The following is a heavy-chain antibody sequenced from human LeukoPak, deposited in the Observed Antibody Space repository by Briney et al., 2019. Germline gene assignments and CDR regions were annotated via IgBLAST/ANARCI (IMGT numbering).Heavy chain of an antibody. J-gene: IGHJ4*02. D-gene: IGHD3-22*01. CDR2: TYYSGTT. V-gene: IGHV4-39*01. Sequence: SETLSLTCTVSGGSISSSFYYWGWLRQPPGKGLEWIGSTYYSGTTYYKLSLKSRVSVSVDTSKNQLSLNLTSVTAADTALYYCARHGYYYYTSGYFGYWGQGILVTVSS. CDR1: GGSISSSFYY. CDR3: ARHGYYYYTSGYFGY.